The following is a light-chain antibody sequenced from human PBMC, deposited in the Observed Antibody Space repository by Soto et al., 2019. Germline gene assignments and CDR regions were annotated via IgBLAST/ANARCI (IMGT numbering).Light chain of an antibody. J-gene: IGKJ2*01. Sequence: DVQMTQSPSSLSPSVGDRVTITCRASQSFNTWLAWYQQKPGKAPKLLIYKTSILESGVPSRFSGSGSGTEFTLNISSLQPEDSATYYCQQYNSYPYTFGQGTKLEIK. V-gene: IGKV1-5*03. CDR3: QQYNSYPYT. CDR2: KTS. CDR1: QSFNTW.